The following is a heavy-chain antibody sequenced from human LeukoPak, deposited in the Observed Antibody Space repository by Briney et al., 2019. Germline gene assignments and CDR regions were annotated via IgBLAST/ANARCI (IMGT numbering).Heavy chain of an antibody. CDR3: ARALGSWYYFDY. CDR1: GGSISSGGYY. CDR2: IYHSGST. J-gene: IGHJ4*02. V-gene: IGHV4-30-2*01. Sequence: SETLSLTFTVSGGSISSGGYYWSWIRQPPGKGLEWIGYIYHSGSTYYNPSLKSRVTISVDRSKNQFSLKLSSVTAADTAVYYCARALGSWYYFDYWGQGTLVTVSS. D-gene: IGHD6-13*01.